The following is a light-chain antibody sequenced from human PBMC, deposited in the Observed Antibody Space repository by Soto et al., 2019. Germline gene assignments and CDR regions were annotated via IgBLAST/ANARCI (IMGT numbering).Light chain of an antibody. CDR2: AAS. Sequence: IQMTQSPSSLSASVGDRVTITCRASQSISTSLNWYQQKPGKAPKLLIYAASSLQSGVPSRFSGSGSETDFTLTISSLQPEDFATYSCQQSYSTTWTFGQGTKVDIK. V-gene: IGKV1-39*01. J-gene: IGKJ1*01. CDR3: QQSYSTTWT. CDR1: QSISTS.